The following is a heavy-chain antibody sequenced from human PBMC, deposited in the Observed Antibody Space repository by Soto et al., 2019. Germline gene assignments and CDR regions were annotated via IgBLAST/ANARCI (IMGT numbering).Heavy chain of an antibody. V-gene: IGHV1-69*12. Sequence: QVQLVQSGAEVKKPGSSVKVSCKASGGTFSSYAISWVRQAPGQGLEWMGGIIPIFGTANYAQKFQGRVTITADESTITAYMKLSSLRSEDTAVYYCASNWFEPVVVVVAAYGMDVWGQGTTVTVSS. CDR2: IIPIFGTA. CDR1: GGTFSSYA. D-gene: IGHD2-15*01. CDR3: ASNWFEPVVVVVAAYGMDV. J-gene: IGHJ6*02.